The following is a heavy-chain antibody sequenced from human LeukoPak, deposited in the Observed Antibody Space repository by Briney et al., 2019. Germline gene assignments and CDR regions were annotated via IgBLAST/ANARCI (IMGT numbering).Heavy chain of an antibody. V-gene: IGHV5-51*01. CDR3: ARLVVIAAAVPSYDAFDI. D-gene: IGHD6-13*01. CDR1: GYSFTSCW. CDR2: IYPGDSDT. J-gene: IGHJ3*02. Sequence: GESLKISCKGSGYSFTSCWIGWVRQMPGKGLEWMGIIYPGDSDTRYSPSFQGQVTISADKSISTAYLQWSSLKASDTAMYYCARLVVIAAAVPSYDAFDIWGQGTMVTVSS.